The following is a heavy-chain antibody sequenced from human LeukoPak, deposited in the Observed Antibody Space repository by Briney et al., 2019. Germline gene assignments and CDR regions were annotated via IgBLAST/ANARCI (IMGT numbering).Heavy chain of an antibody. CDR2: IYPGDSDT. V-gene: IGHV5-51*01. J-gene: IGHJ3*02. Sequence: GESLKISCKGSGYSFTSYWIAWVRRMPGKGLEYMGIIYPGDSDTRYSPSFQGQVTISADKSIGTAYLQWSSLKASDTAMYYCASYYNWNDEGKDAFDIWGQGTMVTVSS. CDR3: ASYYNWNDEGKDAFDI. CDR1: GYSFTSYW. D-gene: IGHD1-20*01.